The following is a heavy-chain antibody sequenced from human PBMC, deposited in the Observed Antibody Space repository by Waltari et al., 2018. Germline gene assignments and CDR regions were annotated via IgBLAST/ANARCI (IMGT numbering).Heavy chain of an antibody. Sequence: QVQLQESGPGLVKPSETLSLTCTVSGGSISCHYWSWIRQLPGKGLEWIGYIYYSGSTNYNPSLKSRVTISVDTSKNQFSLKLSSVTAADTAVYYCARDRVWFDPWGQGTLVTVSS. CDR1: GGSISCHY. V-gene: IGHV4-59*11. CDR2: IYYSGST. CDR3: ARDRVWFDP. J-gene: IGHJ5*02.